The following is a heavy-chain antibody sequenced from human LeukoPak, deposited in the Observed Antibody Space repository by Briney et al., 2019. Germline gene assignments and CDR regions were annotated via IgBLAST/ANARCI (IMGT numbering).Heavy chain of an antibody. CDR1: GFTFSGHA. J-gene: IGHJ4*02. CDR3: ARDLMWGFDY. CDR2: IGNDGRDQ. Sequence: GGSLRLSCAASGFTFSGHAMHWVRQTPGVGLEWVAIIGNDGRDQHYSESVKGQFTISRDNSKNTLFLQLNSLRPEDTALYLCARDLMWGFDYWGQGTLVTVSS. V-gene: IGHV3-30*02. D-gene: IGHD7-27*01.